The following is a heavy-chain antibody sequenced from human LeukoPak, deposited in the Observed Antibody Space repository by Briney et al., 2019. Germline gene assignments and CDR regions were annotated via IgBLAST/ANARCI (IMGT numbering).Heavy chain of an antibody. J-gene: IGHJ4*02. CDR1: GGSLSGYY. D-gene: IGHD3-10*01. CDR2: INHSGST. V-gene: IGHV4-34*01. CDR3: ARGRYYYGSGSYEG. Sequence: PSETLSLTCAVYGGSLSGYYWSWIRQPPGKGLEWIGEINHSGSTNYNPSLKSRVTISVDTSKNQFSLKLSSVTAADTAVYYCARGRYYYGSGSYEGWGQGTLVTVSS.